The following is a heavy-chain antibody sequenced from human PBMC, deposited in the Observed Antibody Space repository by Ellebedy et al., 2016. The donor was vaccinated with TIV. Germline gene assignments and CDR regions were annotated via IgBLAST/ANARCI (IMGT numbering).Heavy chain of an antibody. CDR2: ISGGGT. CDR3: ARLGVIAAAGASDY. D-gene: IGHD6-13*01. V-gene: IGHV3-23*01. J-gene: IGHJ4*02. Sequence: GESLKISCAASGFTFSNYAMSWVRQAPGKGLEWVSTISGGGTYYADSVKGRFTTSRDNAENSLYLQMNSLRAEDTAVYYCARLGVIAAAGASDYWGQGTLVIVSS. CDR1: GFTFSNYA.